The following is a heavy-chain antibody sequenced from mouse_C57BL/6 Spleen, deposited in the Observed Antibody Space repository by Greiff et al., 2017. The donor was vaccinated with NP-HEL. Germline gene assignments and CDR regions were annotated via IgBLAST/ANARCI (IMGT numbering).Heavy chain of an antibody. CDR1: GFSFTTYA. Sequence: EVMLVESGGGLVQPKGSLKLSCAASGFSFTTYAMNWVRQAPGKGLEWVARIRSKSNNYATYYADSVKDRFTISRDDSESMLYLQMNNLKTEDTAMYYCVRQDYYGNFDYWGQGTTLTVSS. V-gene: IGHV10-1*01. CDR2: IRSKSNNYAT. D-gene: IGHD1-1*01. J-gene: IGHJ2*01. CDR3: VRQDYYGNFDY.